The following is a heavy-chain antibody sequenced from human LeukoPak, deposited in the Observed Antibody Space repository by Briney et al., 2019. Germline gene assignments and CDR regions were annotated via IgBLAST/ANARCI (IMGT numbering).Heavy chain of an antibody. CDR3: ARGIAAAGTWAFDI. D-gene: IGHD6-13*01. J-gene: IGHJ3*02. V-gene: IGHV3-21*01. CDR1: GFTFSSYS. CDR2: IGSSSSYI. Sequence: GGSLRLSCAASGFTFSSYSMNWVRQAPGKGLEWVSSIGSSSSYIYYADSVKGRFTISRDNAKNSLYLQMNSLRAEDTAVYYCARGIAAAGTWAFDIWGQGTMVTVSS.